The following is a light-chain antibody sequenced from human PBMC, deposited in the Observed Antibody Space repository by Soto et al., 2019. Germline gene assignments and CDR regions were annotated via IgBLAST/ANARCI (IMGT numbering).Light chain of an antibody. V-gene: IGKV1-33*01. CDR3: QQYDNLPIT. Sequence: DIQMTQSPSSLSASVGDRVTITCRASQRISTYLNWYQQKPGKAPKLLIYDASNLGTGVPSRFSGSRSGTDFTFTISSLQPEDIATYYCQQYDNLPITFGQGTRLEIK. CDR2: DAS. CDR1: QRISTY. J-gene: IGKJ5*01.